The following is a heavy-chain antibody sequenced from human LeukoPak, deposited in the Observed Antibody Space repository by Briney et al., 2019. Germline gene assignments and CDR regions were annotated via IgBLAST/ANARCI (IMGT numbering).Heavy chain of an antibody. CDR1: GGSISSSSYY. CDR2: IYYSGST. D-gene: IGHD3-3*01. V-gene: IGHV4-39*01. Sequence: SETLSLTCTVSGGSISSSSYYWGWIRQPPGKGLEWIGSIYYSGSTYYNPPLKSRVTISVDTSKNQFSLKLSSVTAADTAVYYCARQGIIHRPGFAFDIWGQGTMVTVSS. CDR3: ARQGIIHRPGFAFDI. J-gene: IGHJ3*02.